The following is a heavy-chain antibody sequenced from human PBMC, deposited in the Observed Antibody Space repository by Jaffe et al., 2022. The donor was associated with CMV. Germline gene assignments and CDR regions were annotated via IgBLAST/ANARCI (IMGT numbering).Heavy chain of an antibody. CDR3: ARDLRAIFYSSILHDAFDI. CDR2: INPSGGST. CDR1: GYTFTSYY. Sequence: QVQLVQSGAEVKKPGASVKVSCKASGYTFTSYYMHWVRQAPGQGLEWMGIINPSGGSTSYAQKFQGRVTMTRDTSTSTVYMELSSLRSEDTAVYYCARDLRAIFYSSILHDAFDIWGQGTMVTVSS. V-gene: IGHV1-46*01. J-gene: IGHJ3*02. D-gene: IGHD3-9*01.